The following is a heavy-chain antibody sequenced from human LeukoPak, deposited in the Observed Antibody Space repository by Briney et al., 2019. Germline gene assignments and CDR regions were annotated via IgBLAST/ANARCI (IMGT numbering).Heavy chain of an antibody. J-gene: IGHJ6*02. D-gene: IGHD6-19*01. Sequence: SETLSLTCTVSGGSISSYYWSWIRQPPGKGLEWIGYIYYSGSTNYNPSLKSRVTISVDTSKNQFSLKLSSVTAADTAVYYCARVKGDSSGYFYYGMDVWGQGTTVTVSS. V-gene: IGHV4-59*01. CDR1: GGSISSYY. CDR3: ARVKGDSSGYFYYGMDV. CDR2: IYYSGST.